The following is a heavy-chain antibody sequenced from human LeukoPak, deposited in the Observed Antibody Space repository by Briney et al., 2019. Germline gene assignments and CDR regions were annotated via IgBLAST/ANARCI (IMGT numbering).Heavy chain of an antibody. CDR2: INAGNGNT. CDR1: GYTFTSYA. CDR3: ARGGYCSGGSCSRGSKTLDY. V-gene: IGHV1-3*01. J-gene: IGHJ4*02. Sequence: ASVKVSCKASGYTFTSYAMHWVRQAPGQRLEWMGWINAGNGNTKHSQKFQGRVTITRDTSASTAYMELSSLRSEDTAVYYCARGGYCSGGSCSRGSKTLDYWGQGTLVTVSS. D-gene: IGHD2-15*01.